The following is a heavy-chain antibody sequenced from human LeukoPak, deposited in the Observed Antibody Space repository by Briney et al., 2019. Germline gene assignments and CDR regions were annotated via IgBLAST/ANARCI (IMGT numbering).Heavy chain of an antibody. CDR3: ARDQGDHGDVRHYFDY. J-gene: IGHJ4*02. D-gene: IGHD4-17*01. Sequence: PGGSLRLSCAASGFTFSSYSMNWVRQAPGKGLEWVSSISSSSSYIYYADSVKGRFTISRDNAKNSLYLQMNSLRAEDTAVYYCARDQGDHGDVRHYFDYWGQGTLVTVSS. CDR2: ISSSSSYI. CDR1: GFTFSSYS. V-gene: IGHV3-21*01.